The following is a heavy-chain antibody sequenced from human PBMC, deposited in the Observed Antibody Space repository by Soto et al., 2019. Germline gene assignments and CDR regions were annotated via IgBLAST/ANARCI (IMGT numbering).Heavy chain of an antibody. CDR3: ARRTTDFDY. CDR1: GGSISSSSYY. D-gene: IGHD1-1*01. V-gene: IGHV4-39*01. J-gene: IGHJ4*02. CDR2: IYYSGST. Sequence: ASETLSLTCTVSGGSISSSSYYWGWIRQPPGKGLEWIGSIYYSGSTYYNPSLKSRVTISVDTSKNQFSLKLSSVTAADTAVYYCARRTTDFDYWGQGTLVTVSS.